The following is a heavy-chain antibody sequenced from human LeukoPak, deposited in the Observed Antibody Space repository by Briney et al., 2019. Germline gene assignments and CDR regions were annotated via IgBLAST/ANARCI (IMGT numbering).Heavy chain of an antibody. CDR1: GGTFSSYA. CDR2: IIPIFGTA. D-gene: IGHD2-2*01. J-gene: IGHJ4*02. Sequence: SVKVSCKASGGTFSSYAISWVRQAPGQGLEWMGGIIPIFGTANYAQKFQGRVTITTDESTSTAYMELSSLRSEDTAVYYCARTTCSSTSCSLGDYWGQGTLVTVS. V-gene: IGHV1-69*05. CDR3: ARTTCSSTSCSLGDY.